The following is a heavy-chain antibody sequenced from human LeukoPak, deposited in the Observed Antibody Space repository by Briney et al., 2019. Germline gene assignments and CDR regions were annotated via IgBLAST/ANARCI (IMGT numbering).Heavy chain of an antibody. CDR3: VRGADTGYSSDS. CDR2: INSDGRST. V-gene: IGHV3-74*01. CDR1: GFTVSSNY. J-gene: IGHJ4*02. Sequence: GGSLTLSCAASGFTVSSNYMSCVRQAPGKGLVWVSRINSDGRSTNYADSVKGRFSISRDNAENTLYLQMNSLRVEDTAVYYCVRGADTGYSSDSWGQGTLVTVSS. D-gene: IGHD3-9*01.